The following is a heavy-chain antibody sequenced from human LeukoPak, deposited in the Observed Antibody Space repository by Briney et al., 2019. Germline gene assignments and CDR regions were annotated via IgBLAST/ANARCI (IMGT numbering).Heavy chain of an antibody. CDR3: VRLSTVIAGGY. Sequence: HPGGSLRLSCAASGFTFSYYWMTWVRQAPGKGLEWVASIKEDGSEKYYVNSVKGRFTISRGNAKNSLYLQMHSLRAEDTAVYYCVRLSTVIAGGYWGQGTLITVSS. CDR1: GFTFSYYW. D-gene: IGHD2-21*01. V-gene: IGHV3-7*01. J-gene: IGHJ4*02. CDR2: IKEDGSEK.